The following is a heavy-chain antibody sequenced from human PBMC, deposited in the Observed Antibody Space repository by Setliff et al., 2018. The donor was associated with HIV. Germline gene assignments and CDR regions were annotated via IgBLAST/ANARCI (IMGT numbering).Heavy chain of an antibody. V-gene: IGHV5-51*07. CDR1: GYSFTSYW. D-gene: IGHD3-22*01. CDR2: VYPGDSES. CDR3: ARGPHYYDSSGYFNY. J-gene: IGHJ4*02. Sequence: PGESLKISCKGSGYSFTSYWIGWVHQMPGKGLEWMGIVYPGDSESRYSPSFQGQVTISADKSISTAYLQWSSLKASDTAMYYCARGPHYYDSSGYFNYWGQGTLVTVSS.